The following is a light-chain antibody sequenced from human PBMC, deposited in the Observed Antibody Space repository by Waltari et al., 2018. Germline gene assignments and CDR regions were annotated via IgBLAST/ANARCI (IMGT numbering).Light chain of an antibody. CDR3: MQGIHLRIT. CDR1: QSLLHSDGKTY. CDR2: EVA. J-gene: IGKJ5*01. V-gene: IGKV2-29*02. Sequence: DIVMTQTPLPLSVTPGRPASISCKSSQSLLHSDGKTYLYWYLQKPGQSPQLLIYEVASRFSGVPDRFSGSESGTEYTRKSSRVEAEDGGVYYCMQGIHLRITFGQGTRLEIK.